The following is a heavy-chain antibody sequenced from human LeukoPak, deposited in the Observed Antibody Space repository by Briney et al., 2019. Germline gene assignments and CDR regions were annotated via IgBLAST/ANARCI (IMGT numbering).Heavy chain of an antibody. CDR3: ARATARSDNYYYYYYYMDV. V-gene: IGHV4-34*01. CDR1: GGSFSGYY. D-gene: IGHD2-21*02. Sequence: SETLSLTCAVYGGSFSGYYWSWIRQPPGKGLEWIGEINHSGSTNYNPSLKSRVTISVDTSKNQFSLKLSSVTAADTAVYYCARATARSDNYYYYYYYMDVWGKGTTVTISS. J-gene: IGHJ6*03. CDR2: INHSGST.